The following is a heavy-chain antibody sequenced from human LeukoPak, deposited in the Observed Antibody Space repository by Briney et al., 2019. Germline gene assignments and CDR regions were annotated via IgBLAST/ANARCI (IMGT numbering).Heavy chain of an antibody. CDR2: IRYDGSNK. CDR1: GFTFSSYG. V-gene: IGHV3-30*02. CDR3: AKGRYDILTV. J-gene: IGHJ4*02. Sequence: GVSLRLSCAASGFTFSSYGMHWVRQAPGKGLEWVAFIRYDGSNKYYADSVKGRFTISRDNSKNTLYLQMNSLRAEDTAVYYCAKGRYDILTVWGQGTLVTVSS. D-gene: IGHD3-9*01.